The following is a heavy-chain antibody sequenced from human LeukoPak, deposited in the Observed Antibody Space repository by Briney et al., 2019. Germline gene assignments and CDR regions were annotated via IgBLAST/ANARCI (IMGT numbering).Heavy chain of an antibody. V-gene: IGHV4-59*01. D-gene: IGHD1-26*01. J-gene: IGHJ4*02. CDR1: GGSISSYY. CDR2: IYYSGST. Sequence: SETLSLTCTVSGGSISSYYWSWIRQPPGKGLEWIGYIYYSGSTNYNPSLKSRVTISVDTSKNQFPLKLSSVTAADTAVYYCARVFVWSGSYIFDYWGQGTLVTVSS. CDR3: ARVFVWSGSYIFDY.